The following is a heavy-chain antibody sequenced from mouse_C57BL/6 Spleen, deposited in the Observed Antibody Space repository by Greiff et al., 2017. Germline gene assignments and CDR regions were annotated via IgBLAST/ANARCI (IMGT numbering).Heavy chain of an antibody. D-gene: IGHD1-1*01. Sequence: VQLQQSGPELVKPGASVTMSCKASGYTFTDYNMHWVKQSHGKSLEWIGYINPNNGGTSYNQKFKGKATVTVNKSSSTAYMKLRSLTSEDSAVYYCARDSSYKYMDYWGQGTTLTVSS. V-gene: IGHV1-22*01. J-gene: IGHJ2*01. CDR3: ARDSSYKYMDY. CDR1: GYTFTDYN. CDR2: INPNNGGT.